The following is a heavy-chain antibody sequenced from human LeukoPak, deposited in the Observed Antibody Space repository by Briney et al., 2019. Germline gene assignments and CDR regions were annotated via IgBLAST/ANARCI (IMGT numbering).Heavy chain of an antibody. CDR1: GYTFTSYG. D-gene: IGHD3-10*01. CDR2: ISAYNGNT. J-gene: IGHJ4*02. V-gene: IGHV1-18*01. Sequence: GASVKVSCKASGYTFTSYGIFWVRQAPGQGLEWMGWISAYNGNTNYAQRLQGRVTMTTDTSTSTAYMELRSLRPDDSAVYYCARDYYGSGTETEYWGQGTLVTVSS. CDR3: ARDYYGSGTETEY.